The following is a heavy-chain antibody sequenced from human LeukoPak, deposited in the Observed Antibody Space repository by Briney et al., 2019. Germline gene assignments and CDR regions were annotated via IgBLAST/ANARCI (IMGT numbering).Heavy chain of an antibody. Sequence: GASVKVSCKTSGGTFNNSAISWVRQAPGQGLEWMGIINPSGGSTSYAQKFQGRVTMTRDTSTSTVYMELSSLRSEDTAVYYCARGLNDYYDSSGKDYWGQGTLVTVSS. CDR2: INPSGGST. J-gene: IGHJ4*02. CDR1: GGTFNNSA. CDR3: ARGLNDYYDSSGKDY. D-gene: IGHD3-22*01. V-gene: IGHV1-46*02.